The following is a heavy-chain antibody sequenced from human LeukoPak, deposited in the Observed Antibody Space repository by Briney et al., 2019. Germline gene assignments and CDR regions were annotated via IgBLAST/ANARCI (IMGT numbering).Heavy chain of an antibody. CDR2: INSDGSTT. CDR3: ARSYGAFSGPVAY. D-gene: IGHD4-17*01. V-gene: IGHV3-74*01. CDR1: GFTFSDYW. J-gene: IGHJ4*02. Sequence: GGSLRLSCAASGFTFSDYWMYWVRQVPGKGLVCVSRINSDGSTTTYADSVKGRFTISRDNAENTLYLHMTSLRAEDTAVYYCARSYGAFSGPVAYWGQGTLVTLSS.